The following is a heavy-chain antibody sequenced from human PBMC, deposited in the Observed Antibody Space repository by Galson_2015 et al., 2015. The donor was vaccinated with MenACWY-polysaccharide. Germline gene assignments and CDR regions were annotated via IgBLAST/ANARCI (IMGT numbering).Heavy chain of an antibody. CDR2: IQYDGSNK. D-gene: IGHD2-2*01. CDR3: AREGSRIVFHAFDI. CDR1: GSRFSNSG. J-gene: IGHJ3*02. Sequence: LRLSCAASGSRFSNSGMHWVRQAPGKGLGWVAVIQYDGSNKVYADSVKGRFTISRDNSKNTVFLEMNTLGVEDTAVYYCAREGSRIVFHAFDIWGQGTMVTVSS. V-gene: IGHV3-33*01.